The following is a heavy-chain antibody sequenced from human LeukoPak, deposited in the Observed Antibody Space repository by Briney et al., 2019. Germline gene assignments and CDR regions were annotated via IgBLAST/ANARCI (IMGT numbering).Heavy chain of an antibody. V-gene: IGHV4-59*12. Sequence: SETLSLTCTVSGGSINNYYRSWIRQPPGKRLEWIGHITYSGSTNYNPSLKSRVTISVDTSSNQFSLKLSSVTAVDTAMYYCARSPVMYGEFGGRFDPWGQGALVTVSS. J-gene: IGHJ5*02. CDR1: GGSINNYY. CDR2: ITYSGST. CDR3: ARSPVMYGEFGGRFDP. D-gene: IGHD4-17*01.